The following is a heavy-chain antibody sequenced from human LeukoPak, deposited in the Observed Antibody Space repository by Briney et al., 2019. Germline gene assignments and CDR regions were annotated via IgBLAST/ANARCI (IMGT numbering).Heavy chain of an antibody. CDR1: GFTFSNYG. Sequence: GGSLRLSCAASGFTFSNYGMHWVRQAPGKGLEWVAFIRYDGSNKYYADSVKGRFTISRDNSKNTLYLQMNSLRAEDTAVYYCAKDGWDCSSGSCPSYYYYMDVGGKGTTLTVPS. CDR3: AKDGWDCSSGSCPSYYYYMDV. J-gene: IGHJ6*03. V-gene: IGHV3-30*02. CDR2: IRYDGSNK. D-gene: IGHD2-15*01.